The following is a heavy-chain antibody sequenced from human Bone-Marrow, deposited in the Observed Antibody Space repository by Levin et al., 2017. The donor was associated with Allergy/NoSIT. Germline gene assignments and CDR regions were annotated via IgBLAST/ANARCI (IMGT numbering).Heavy chain of an antibody. D-gene: IGHD6-13*01. V-gene: IGHV1-2*06. J-gene: IGHJ4*02. CDR2: INPNSGGT. Sequence: GSLKISCKASGYTFTGYYMHWVRQAPGQGLEWMGRINPNSGGTNYAQKFQGRVTMTRDTSISTAYMELSRLRSDDTAVYYCARDRSSGRFRGPFDYWGQGTLVTVSS. CDR1: GYTFTGYY. CDR3: ARDRSSGRFRGPFDY.